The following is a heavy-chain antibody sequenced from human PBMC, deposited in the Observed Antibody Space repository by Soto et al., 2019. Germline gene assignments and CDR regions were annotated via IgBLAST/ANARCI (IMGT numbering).Heavy chain of an antibody. CDR2: MSYSGST. CDR3: ARHIAARPGYYYGMDV. J-gene: IGHJ6*02. V-gene: IGHV4-39*01. D-gene: IGHD6-6*01. CDR1: GGCISSSNYY. Sequence: XATLSLTCTVSGGCISSSNYYGGWIRQPPGKGLEWIGSMSYSGSTYYNPSLNSRVTISVDTSKNQFSLNLSSVTAADTAVYYCARHIAARPGYYYGMDVWGQGTPVTVSS.